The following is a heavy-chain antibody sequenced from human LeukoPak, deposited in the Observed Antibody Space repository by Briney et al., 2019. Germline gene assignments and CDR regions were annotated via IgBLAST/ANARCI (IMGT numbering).Heavy chain of an antibody. CDR2: VYYSGST. D-gene: IGHD6-6*01. CDR1: GGSISSSSHY. CDR3: ARHPARYSSSSKAYFDY. V-gene: IGHV4-39*01. Sequence: PSETLSLTCTVSGGSISSSSHYWGWIRQPPGKGLEWIGSVYYSGSTYYNPSLKSRVTISVDTSKNQISLKLSSVTAADTAVYYCARHPARYSSSSKAYFDYWGQGTLVTVSS. J-gene: IGHJ4*02.